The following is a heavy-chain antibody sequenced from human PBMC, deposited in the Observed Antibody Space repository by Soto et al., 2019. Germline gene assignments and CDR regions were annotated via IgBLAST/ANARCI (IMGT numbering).Heavy chain of an antibody. CDR3: ARVGYYGSGSYEIDYFDY. CDR1: GFTFSNYA. V-gene: IGHV3-64*01. J-gene: IGHJ4*02. CDR2: ISSNGGST. Sequence: EVQLVESGGGLVQPGGSLRLSCAASGFTFSNYAIHWVRQAPGKGLEYVSAISSNGGSTYYANSVKGRFTISRENSKHTLYRQMGSLRAEDMAVYYCARVGYYGSGSYEIDYFDYCGQGTLVTVSS. D-gene: IGHD3-10*01.